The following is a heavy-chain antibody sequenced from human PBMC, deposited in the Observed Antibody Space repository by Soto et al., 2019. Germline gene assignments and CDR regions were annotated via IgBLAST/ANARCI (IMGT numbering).Heavy chain of an antibody. D-gene: IGHD6-19*01. CDR1: GGSISSYY. CDR3: ARVSSGWWYFDH. Sequence: PSETLSLTCTVSGGSISSYYWSWIRQPPGKGLEWIGYIYYSGSTNYNPSLKSRVTISVNTSKNQFSLKLTSVTAADTAVYYCARVSSGWWYFDHWGQGTPVTVSS. CDR2: IYYSGST. V-gene: IGHV4-59*01. J-gene: IGHJ4*02.